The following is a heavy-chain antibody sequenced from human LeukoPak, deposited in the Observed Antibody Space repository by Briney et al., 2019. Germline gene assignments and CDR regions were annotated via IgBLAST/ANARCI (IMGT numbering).Heavy chain of an antibody. J-gene: IGHJ4*02. CDR1: GFTFSSYS. V-gene: IGHV3-48*01. Sequence: GGSLRLSCAASGFTFSSYSMNWVRQAPGKGLEWVSYISSSSSTIYYADSVKGRLTISRDNAKNSLYLQMNSLRAEDTAVYYCARISKYSGYDDDYWGQGTLVTVSS. D-gene: IGHD5-12*01. CDR2: ISSSSSTI. CDR3: ARISKYSGYDDDY.